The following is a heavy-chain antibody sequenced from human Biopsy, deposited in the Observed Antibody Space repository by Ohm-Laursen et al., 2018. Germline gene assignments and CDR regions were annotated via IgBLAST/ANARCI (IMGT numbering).Heavy chain of an antibody. Sequence: SLRLSCAASGFRFDNTGMHWVRQGPGKGLEWVAGISWSSDSITYAKSVTGRFTISRDNARNSLYLQMNSLRAEDTAVYYCGRGQTVAPGYYGMDVWGQGTTVTVSS. D-gene: IGHD4-17*01. CDR3: GRGQTVAPGYYGMDV. V-gene: IGHV3-9*01. CDR2: ISWSSDSI. J-gene: IGHJ6*02. CDR1: GFRFDNTG.